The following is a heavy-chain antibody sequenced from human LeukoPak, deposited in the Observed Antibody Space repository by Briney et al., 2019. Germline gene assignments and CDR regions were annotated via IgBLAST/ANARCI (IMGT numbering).Heavy chain of an antibody. CDR3: AKDALKVLWFGEPYYFDY. J-gene: IGHJ4*02. Sequence: QTGGSLRLSCAASGFTFSDYSMNWVRQAPGKGLEWVSYISSSSSTVYYADSVKGRFTISRDNAKNSLYLQMNSLRVEDTAVYYCAKDALKVLWFGEPYYFDYWGQGTLVTVSS. D-gene: IGHD3-10*01. CDR1: GFTFSDYS. CDR2: ISSSSSTV. V-gene: IGHV3-48*01.